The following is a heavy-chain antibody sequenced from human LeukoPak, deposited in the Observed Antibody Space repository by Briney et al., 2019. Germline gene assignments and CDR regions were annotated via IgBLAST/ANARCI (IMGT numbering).Heavy chain of an antibody. CDR3: ARDPSYCSSTSCYTLYYYGMDV. D-gene: IGHD2-2*02. V-gene: IGHV3-21*01. J-gene: IGHJ6*02. Sequence: GGSLRLSCAASGFTFSSYSMNWVRQAPGKGLEWVSSISSSSSYINYADSVKSRFTISRDNAKNSLYLQMNSLRAEDTAVYYCARDPSYCSSTSCYTLYYYGMDVWGQGTTVTVSS. CDR2: ISSSSSYI. CDR1: GFTFSSYS.